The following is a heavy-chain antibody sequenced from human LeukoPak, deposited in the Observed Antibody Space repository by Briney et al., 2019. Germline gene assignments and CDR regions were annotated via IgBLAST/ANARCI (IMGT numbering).Heavy chain of an antibody. Sequence: GASVKVSCKASGYTFTGYYMHWVRQAPGQGLEWMGWINPNSGGTNYAQKFQGRVTMTRDTSISAAYMELSRLRSDDTAVYYCAREDCSSTSCYLVSWFDPWGQGTLVTVSS. V-gene: IGHV1-2*02. CDR3: AREDCSSTSCYLVSWFDP. J-gene: IGHJ5*02. CDR1: GYTFTGYY. D-gene: IGHD2-2*01. CDR2: INPNSGGT.